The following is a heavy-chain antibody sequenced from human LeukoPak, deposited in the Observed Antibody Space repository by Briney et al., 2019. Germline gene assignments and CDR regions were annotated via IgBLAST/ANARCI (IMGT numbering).Heavy chain of an antibody. J-gene: IGHJ3*02. CDR1: GGSISSSSYY. Sequence: SQTLSLTCTVSGGSISSSSYYWGWIRQPPGKGLEWIGSIYYSGSTYYNPSLKSRVTISVDTSKNQFSLKLSSVTAADTAVYYCARDLQQWRGGDAFDIWGQGTMVTVSS. CDR3: ARDLQQWRGGDAFDI. D-gene: IGHD6-19*01. V-gene: IGHV4-39*07. CDR2: IYYSGST.